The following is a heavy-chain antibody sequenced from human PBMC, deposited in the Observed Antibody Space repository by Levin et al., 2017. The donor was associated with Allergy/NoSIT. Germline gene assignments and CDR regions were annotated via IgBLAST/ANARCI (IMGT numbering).Heavy chain of an antibody. V-gene: IGHV3-43*01. D-gene: IGHD6-6*01. CDR1: GFTFDDYT. J-gene: IGHJ4*02. CDR3: AKDIRPKYSSSYFDY. Sequence: GGSLRLSCAASGFTFDDYTMHWVRQAPGKGLEWVSLISWDGGSTYYADSVKGRFTISRDNSKNSLYLQMNSLRTEDTALYYCAKDIRPKYSSSYFDYWGQGTLVTVSS. CDR2: ISWDGGST.